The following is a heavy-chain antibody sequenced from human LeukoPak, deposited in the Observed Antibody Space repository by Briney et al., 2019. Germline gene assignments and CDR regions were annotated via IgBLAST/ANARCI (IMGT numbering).Heavy chain of an antibody. Sequence: GGSLRLSCAASGFPFRSYGMHWVRQAPGKGLEWVSAISGSGGSTYYADSVKGRFTISRDNSKNTLYLQMNSLRAEDTAVYYCAKGSDYGDYDVWDYFDYWGQGTLVTVSS. V-gene: IGHV3-23*01. CDR2: ISGSGGST. D-gene: IGHD4-17*01. CDR1: GFPFRSYG. J-gene: IGHJ4*02. CDR3: AKGSDYGDYDVWDYFDY.